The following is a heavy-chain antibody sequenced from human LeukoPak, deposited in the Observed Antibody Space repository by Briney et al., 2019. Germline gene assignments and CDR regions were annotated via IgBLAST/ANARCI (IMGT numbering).Heavy chain of an antibody. Sequence: GGSLRLSCAASGFTFSSYSMNWVRQAPGKGLEWVSSISSSSSYIYYADSVKGRFTISRDNAKNSLYLQMNSLRAEDTAVYYCASPKGIYYDSSGIWDWYFDLWGRGTLVTVSS. D-gene: IGHD3-22*01. CDR1: GFTFSSYS. J-gene: IGHJ2*01. CDR3: ASPKGIYYDSSGIWDWYFDL. V-gene: IGHV3-21*01. CDR2: ISSSSSYI.